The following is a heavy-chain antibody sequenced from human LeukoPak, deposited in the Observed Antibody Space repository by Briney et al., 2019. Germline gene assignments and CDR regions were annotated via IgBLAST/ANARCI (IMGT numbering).Heavy chain of an antibody. D-gene: IGHD1-7*01. CDR2: ISGSGGST. CDR1: GFTFSSYA. CDR3: ANGRRTGTPPN. V-gene: IGHV3-23*01. J-gene: IGHJ4*02. Sequence: EAGGSLRLXCAASGFTFSSYAMSWVRQAPGKGLEWVSAISGSGGSTYYADSVKGRFTISRDNSKNTLYLQMNSLGAEATAVYYCANGRRTGTPPNWGQGTLVTVSS.